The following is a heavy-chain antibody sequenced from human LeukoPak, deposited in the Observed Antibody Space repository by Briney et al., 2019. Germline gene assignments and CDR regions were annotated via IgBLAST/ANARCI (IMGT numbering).Heavy chain of an antibody. Sequence: GRSLRLSCAASRFTFSSYSMHWVRQAPGKGLEWVAVISYDGSSKYYADSVKGRFTISRDNSKNTLYLQMNSLRAEDTAVYYCARATYSYASSGSLFDYWGQGTLVTVSS. D-gene: IGHD3-22*01. V-gene: IGHV3-30*01. CDR3: ARATYSYASSGSLFDY. CDR1: RFTFSSYS. J-gene: IGHJ4*02. CDR2: ISYDGSSK.